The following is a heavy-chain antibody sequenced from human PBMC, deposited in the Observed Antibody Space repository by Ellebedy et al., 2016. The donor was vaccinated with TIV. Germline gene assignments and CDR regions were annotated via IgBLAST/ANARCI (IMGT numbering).Heavy chain of an antibody. CDR1: GYTFTNYY. Sequence: AASVKVSCKASGYTFTNYYMHWVRQAPGQGLDWMGIIEPSGGTINYAQKFQGRVTVTRDTSTSTVYMELRSLRSEDTAVYYCARVAITTPGTDYWGQGTLVTVSS. CDR2: IEPSGGTI. V-gene: IGHV1-46*01. CDR3: ARVAITTPGTDY. D-gene: IGHD6-13*01. J-gene: IGHJ4*02.